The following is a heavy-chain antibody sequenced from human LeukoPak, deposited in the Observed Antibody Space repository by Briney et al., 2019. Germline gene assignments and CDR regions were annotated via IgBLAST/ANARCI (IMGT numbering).Heavy chain of an antibody. CDR1: GFTFSSYW. CDR2: INSDGSST. D-gene: IGHD3-3*01. J-gene: IGHJ4*02. Sequence: GGSLRLSCAASGFTFSSYWMHWVRQAPGKGLVWVSRINSDGSSTSYADSVKGRFTLSRDNSKNTLYLHMNSLRAEDTAVYYCAKDSGKRTIPREIFDYWGQGTLVTVSS. V-gene: IGHV3-74*01. CDR3: AKDSGKRTIPREIFDY.